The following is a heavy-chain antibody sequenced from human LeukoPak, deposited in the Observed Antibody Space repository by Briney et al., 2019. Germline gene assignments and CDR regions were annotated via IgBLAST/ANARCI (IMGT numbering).Heavy chain of an antibody. D-gene: IGHD3-22*01. CDR2: IYSGGST. V-gene: IGHV3-53*01. CDR3: ARDGPGNYDSSSFDY. J-gene: IGHJ4*02. Sequence: PGGSLRLSCAASGFTVTVNSNYMSWVRQAPGKGLEWVPSIYSGGSTYYADSVKGRFTISRDTSKNMVYLQMNSLRVEDTAVYYCARDGPGNYDSSSFDYWGQGTLVTVSS. CDR1: GFTVTVNSNY.